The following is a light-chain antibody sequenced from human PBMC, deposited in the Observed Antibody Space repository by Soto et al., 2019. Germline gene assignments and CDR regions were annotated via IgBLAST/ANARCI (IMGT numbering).Light chain of an antibody. Sequence: QSVLTQPPSASGTPGPRVTISCSGSSSNIGSHTVNWFQQVPGTAPKLLIYGNYQRPSGVPDRFSGSKSGTSASLAISGLQSEDEADYYCAAWDGSLKGTVFGTGTKLTVL. J-gene: IGLJ1*01. V-gene: IGLV1-44*01. CDR2: GNY. CDR1: SSNIGSHT. CDR3: AAWDGSLKGTV.